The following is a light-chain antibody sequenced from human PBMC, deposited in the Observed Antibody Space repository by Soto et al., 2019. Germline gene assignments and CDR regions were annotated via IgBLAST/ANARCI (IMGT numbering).Light chain of an antibody. Sequence: DSQMTQSRSFLSASVGYRFTITCRASQGISSYLAWYQQKPGKAPKILIYAASTLQSGVPSRFSGSGYGTEFNLTISSLQPEDFATYYCQQLNSYPFTFGQGTRLEIK. V-gene: IGKV1-9*01. CDR3: QQLNSYPFT. CDR2: AAS. CDR1: QGISSY. J-gene: IGKJ5*01.